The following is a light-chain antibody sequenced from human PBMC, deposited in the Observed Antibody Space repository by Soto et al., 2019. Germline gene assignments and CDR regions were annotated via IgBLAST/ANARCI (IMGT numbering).Light chain of an antibody. CDR2: DAS. CDR3: QQYDNLPPT. V-gene: IGKV1-33*01. CDR1: QDISNY. Sequence: DIQMTQSPSSLSASVGDRVTITCQASQDISNYLNWYQQKPGKAPKLLIYDASNLQTGVPSRFSGRGSGTDFTFTISSLQPEDIATYYCQQYDNLPPTLGQGTRLEIK. J-gene: IGKJ5*01.